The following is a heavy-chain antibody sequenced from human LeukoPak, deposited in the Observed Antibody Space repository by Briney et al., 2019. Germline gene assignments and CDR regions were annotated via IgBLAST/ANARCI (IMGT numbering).Heavy chain of an antibody. CDR2: ISYDGSNK. J-gene: IGHJ3*02. D-gene: IGHD3-22*01. Sequence: PGGSLRLSCAASRFTFSSFAMHWVRQAPGKGLEWVAVISYDGSNKYYADSVKGRFTISRDNSKNTLYLQMNSLRAEDTAVYYCGRVLGLFITRSVGSFDIWGQGTMVTVSS. CDR3: GRVLGLFITRSVGSFDI. CDR1: RFTFSSFA. V-gene: IGHV3-30*04.